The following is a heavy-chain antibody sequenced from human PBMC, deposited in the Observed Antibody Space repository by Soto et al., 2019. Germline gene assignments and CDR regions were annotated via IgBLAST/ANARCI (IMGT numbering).Heavy chain of an antibody. D-gene: IGHD3-22*01. J-gene: IGHJ6*02. CDR3: ARDRSNYYDSSAGMDV. V-gene: IGHV3-30-3*01. CDR1: GFTFSSYA. CDR2: ISYDGSNK. Sequence: GGSLRLSCAASGFTFSSYAMHWVRQAPGKGLEWVAVISYDGSNKYYADSVKGRFTISRDNSKNTLYLQMNSLRAEDTAVYYCARDRSNYYDSSAGMDVWGQGTTVTVSS.